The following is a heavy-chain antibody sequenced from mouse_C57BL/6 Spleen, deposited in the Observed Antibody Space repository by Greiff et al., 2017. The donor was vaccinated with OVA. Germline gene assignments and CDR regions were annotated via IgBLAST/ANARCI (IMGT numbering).Heavy chain of an antibody. V-gene: IGHV1-55*01. Sequence: QVHVKQSGAELVKPGASVKMSCKASGYTFTSYWITWVKQRPGQGLEWIGDIYPGSGSTNYNEKFKSKATLTVDTSSSTAYMQLSSLTSEDSAVYYCARQLTTVVAYVDYWGQGTTLTVSS. CDR3: ARQLTTVVAYVDY. J-gene: IGHJ2*01. D-gene: IGHD1-1*01. CDR2: IYPGSGST. CDR1: GYTFTSYW.